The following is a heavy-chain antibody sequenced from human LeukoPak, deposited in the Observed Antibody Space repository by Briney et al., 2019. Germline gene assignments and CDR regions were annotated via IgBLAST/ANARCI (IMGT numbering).Heavy chain of an antibody. D-gene: IGHD2-21*02. CDR2: ISYDGSNK. Sequence: GGSLRLSCAASGFTFNSYGMHWVRQAPGKGREWVAVISYDGSNKYYADSVKGRFTISRDNSKNTVNLQMNSLRAEDTAVYCCAKDYEAYCGGDCYSFFDCWGQGTLVTVSS. V-gene: IGHV3-30*18. CDR1: GFTFNSYG. J-gene: IGHJ4*02. CDR3: AKDYEAYCGGDCYSFFDC.